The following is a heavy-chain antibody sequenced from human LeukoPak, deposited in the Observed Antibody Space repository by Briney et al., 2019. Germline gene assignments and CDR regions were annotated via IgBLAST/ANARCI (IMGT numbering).Heavy chain of an antibody. CDR2: INHSGST. CDR1: GGSFSGYY. CDR3: ARRGRLWFGEFYSYYYYYMDV. D-gene: IGHD3-10*01. J-gene: IGHJ6*03. Sequence: SETLSLTCAVYGGSFSGYYWSWIRQPPGKGLEWVGEINHSGSTNYNPSLKSRVTISVDTSKNQFSLKLSSVTAADTAVYYCARRGRLWFGEFYSYYYYYMDVWGKGTTVTISS. V-gene: IGHV4-34*01.